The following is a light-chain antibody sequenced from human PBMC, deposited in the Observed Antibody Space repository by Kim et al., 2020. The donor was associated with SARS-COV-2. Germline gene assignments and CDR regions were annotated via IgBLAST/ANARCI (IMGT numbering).Light chain of an antibody. CDR2: DAT. V-gene: IGKV3-20*01. CDR3: QQYGSPPYT. CDR1: QSVSNNY. J-gene: IGKJ2*01. Sequence: LSSVARATLSCRASQSVSNNYLAWYQHKPAQAPRPLIFDATRRATGVPDRFSGSASGTDFTLTISRLEPSDFAVYYCQQYGSPPYTFGQGTKLEI.